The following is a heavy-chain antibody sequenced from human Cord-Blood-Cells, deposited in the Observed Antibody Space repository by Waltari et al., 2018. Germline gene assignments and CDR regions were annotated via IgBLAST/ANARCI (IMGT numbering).Heavy chain of an antibody. CDR2: INHSGST. V-gene: IGHV4-34*01. CDR3: ASLKNYNWFDP. J-gene: IGHJ5*02. Sequence: QVQLQQWGAGLLKPSATLSLTCAVSGGSFSGYYWSWIRQPPGKGLEWIGEINHSGSTNSNPSLKSRVTISVDTSKNQFSLKLSSVTAADTAVYYCASLKNYNWFDPWGQGTLVTVSS. CDR1: GGSFSGYY. D-gene: IGHD1-7*01.